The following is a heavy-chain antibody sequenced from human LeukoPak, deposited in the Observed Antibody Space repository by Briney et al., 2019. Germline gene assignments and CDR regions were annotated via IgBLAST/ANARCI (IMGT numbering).Heavy chain of an antibody. CDR2: ITNSEITDDNNK. V-gene: IGHV3-11*01. CDR1: GFTLSGFY. CDR3: ARDVSDYGPLYYFDV. D-gene: IGHD4-17*01. J-gene: IGHJ4*02. Sequence: GGSPRLSCAASGFTLSGFYMIWVRQAPGKRLERISYITNSEITDDNNKFYSDSVKRRFTISRDYPRNSLYLHMNSLRVEDTAVYYGARDVSDYGPLYYFDVWGQGTLVSV.